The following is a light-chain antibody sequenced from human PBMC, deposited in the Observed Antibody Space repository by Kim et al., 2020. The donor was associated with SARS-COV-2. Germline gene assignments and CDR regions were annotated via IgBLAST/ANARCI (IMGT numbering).Light chain of an antibody. J-gene: IGKJ5*01. V-gene: IGKV1-5*01. CDR2: DAS. CDR1: QSIGGW. Sequence: ASVGDRVTITRRASQSIGGWSAWDQQKPGKAPKLLIYDASSVERGVPSRFSGSGSGTEFTLTISSLQPDDSATYYCQHHSTYPITFGQGTRLEIK. CDR3: QHHSTYPIT.